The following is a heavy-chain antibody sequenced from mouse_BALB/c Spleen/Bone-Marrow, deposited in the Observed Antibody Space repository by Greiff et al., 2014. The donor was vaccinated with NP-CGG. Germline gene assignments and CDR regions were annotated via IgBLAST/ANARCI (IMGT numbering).Heavy chain of an antibody. CDR3: ANYYYGSHFDY. CDR1: GFNIKDTY. V-gene: IGHV14-3*02. D-gene: IGHD1-1*01. CDR2: IDPANGNT. J-gene: IGHJ2*01. Sequence: VQLQQSGAALVKPGASVKLSCTASGFNIKDTYMHWVKQRPEQGQEWIGRIDPANGNTKYDPKFQGKATITADTSSNTAYLQLSSLTSEDTAVYYCANYYYGSHFDYWGQGTTLTVSS.